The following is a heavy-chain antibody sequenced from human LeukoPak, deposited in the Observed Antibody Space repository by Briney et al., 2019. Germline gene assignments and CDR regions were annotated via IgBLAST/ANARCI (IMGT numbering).Heavy chain of an antibody. CDR3: AKVGRASWAPYYFDY. Sequence: TGGSLRLSCAASGFTFSSYAMGWVRQAPGKGLEWVSDVSGSGTSTNYADSVKGRLTISRDSSKNTLYLQMNNLRAEDTAVYYCAKVGRASWAPYYFDYWGQGTLVTVSS. CDR2: VSGSGTST. J-gene: IGHJ4*02. CDR1: GFTFSSYA. D-gene: IGHD2-2*01. V-gene: IGHV3-23*01.